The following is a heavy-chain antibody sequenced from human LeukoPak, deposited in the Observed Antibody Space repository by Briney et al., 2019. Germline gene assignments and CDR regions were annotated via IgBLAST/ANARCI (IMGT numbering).Heavy chain of an antibody. CDR1: GFSISSYY. CDR2: IYYSGST. V-gene: IGHV4-59*01. J-gene: IGHJ6*04. CDR3: ARDRPRYCSSTSCYYYYYGMDV. D-gene: IGHD2-2*01. Sequence: SETLSLTCTGSGFSISSYYWSWLRQPPGKGLEWVGYIYYSGSTNYNPSLKSRVTISVDTSKNQFSLKLSSVTAADTAVYYCARDRPRYCSSTSCYYYYYGMDVWGKGTTVTVSS.